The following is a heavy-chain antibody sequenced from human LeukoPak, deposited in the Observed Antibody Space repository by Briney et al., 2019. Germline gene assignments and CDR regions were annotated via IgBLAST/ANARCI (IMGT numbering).Heavy chain of an antibody. Sequence: PSETLSLTCTVSGGSISSYYWSWIRQPPGKGLEWIGYIYYSGSTNYNPSLKSRVTISVDTSKNQFSLKLSSVTAADTAVYYCARCGTNYDFWSGYYGALYYFDYWGQGTLVTVSS. D-gene: IGHD3-3*01. CDR1: GGSISSYY. V-gene: IGHV4-59*08. CDR2: IYYSGST. J-gene: IGHJ4*02. CDR3: ARCGTNYDFWSGYYGALYYFDY.